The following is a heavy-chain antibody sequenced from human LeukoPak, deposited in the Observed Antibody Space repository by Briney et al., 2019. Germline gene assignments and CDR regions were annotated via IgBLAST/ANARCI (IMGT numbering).Heavy chain of an antibody. CDR1: GGSISSSSYY. J-gene: IGHJ5*02. Sequence: SETLSLTCTVSGGSISSSSYYWGWIRQPPGKGLEWIGSIYYSGSTYYNPSLKSRVTISVDTSKNQFSLKLSSVTAADTAVYYCAREWLVSNWFDPWGQGTLVTVSS. V-gene: IGHV4-39*07. CDR3: AREWLVSNWFDP. CDR2: IYYSGST. D-gene: IGHD6-19*01.